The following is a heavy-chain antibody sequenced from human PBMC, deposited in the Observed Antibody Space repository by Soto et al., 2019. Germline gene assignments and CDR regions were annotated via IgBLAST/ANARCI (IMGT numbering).Heavy chain of an antibody. D-gene: IGHD2-8*01. CDR1: GFTFSSYA. CDR2: ISYDGSNK. CDR3: ARELIHSVLMGYASDNWFDP. Sequence: QVQLVESGGGVVQPGRSLRLSCAASGFTFSSYAMHWVRQAPGKGLEWVAVISYDGSNKYYADSVKGRFTISRDNSKNTLYLQINSLRAEDTAVYYGARELIHSVLMGYASDNWFDPLGQGTLVTVSS. V-gene: IGHV3-30-3*01. J-gene: IGHJ5*02.